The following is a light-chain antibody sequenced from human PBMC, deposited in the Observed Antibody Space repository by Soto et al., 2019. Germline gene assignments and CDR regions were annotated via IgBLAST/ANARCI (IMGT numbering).Light chain of an antibody. Sequence: QSVLTQPASVSGSPGQSITISCPGTSSDVGGYNYVSWYQQHPGKAPKLMIYDVSNRPSGVSNRFSGSKSGNTASLTISGLQAEDEADYYCSSYTSSSTFYVVFGGGTKLTVL. CDR1: SSDVGGYNY. CDR3: SSYTSSSTFYVV. V-gene: IGLV2-14*01. J-gene: IGLJ2*01. CDR2: DVS.